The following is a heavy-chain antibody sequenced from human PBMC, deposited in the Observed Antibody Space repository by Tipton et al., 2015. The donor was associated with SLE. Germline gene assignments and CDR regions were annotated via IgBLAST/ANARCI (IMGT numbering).Heavy chain of an antibody. Sequence: SLRLSCVASGFTFSNYAMHWVRQAPGKGLEWVAVIWYDGGNKYYADSVKGRFTISRDNSIKTAYLQMNSLTTEDTAVYYCAKDRHIVTTTASGMDVWGQGTTVTVPS. V-gene: IGHV3-30*18. CDR1: GFTFSNYA. CDR2: IWYDGGNK. CDR3: AKDRHIVTTTASGMDV. D-gene: IGHD5-12*01. J-gene: IGHJ6*02.